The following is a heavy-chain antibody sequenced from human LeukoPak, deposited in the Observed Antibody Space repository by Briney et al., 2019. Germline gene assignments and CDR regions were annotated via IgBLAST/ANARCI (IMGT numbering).Heavy chain of an antibody. V-gene: IGHV4-34*01. CDR3: ARGGIFDY. CDR1: GGSFSGYY. CDR2: INHSGST. Sequence: SETLSLTCAVYGGSFSGYYWSWIRQPPGKGLEWIGEINHSGSTNYNPSLKSRGTISVDTSKNQFSLKLSSVTAADTAVYYCARGGIFDYWGQGTLVTVSS. J-gene: IGHJ4*02. D-gene: IGHD3-3*01.